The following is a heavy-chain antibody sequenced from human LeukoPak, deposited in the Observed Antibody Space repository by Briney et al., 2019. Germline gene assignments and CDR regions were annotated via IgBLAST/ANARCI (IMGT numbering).Heavy chain of an antibody. CDR3: ARDLSYDSSGYYYDAFDI. V-gene: IGHV1-46*01. D-gene: IGHD3-22*01. Sequence: GASVKVSCKASGYTFTSYYMHWVRQAPGQGLEWMGIINPSGGSTSYAQKFQGRVTMTRDMSTSTVYMELSSLRSEDTAVYYCARDLSYDSSGYYYDAFDIWGQGTMVTVSS. J-gene: IGHJ3*02. CDR1: GYTFTSYY. CDR2: INPSGGST.